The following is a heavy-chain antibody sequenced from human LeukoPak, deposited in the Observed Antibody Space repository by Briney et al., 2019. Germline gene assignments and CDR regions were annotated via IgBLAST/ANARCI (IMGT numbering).Heavy chain of an antibody. CDR3: ASLGAGLDAFDI. CDR1: GGSISSYY. J-gene: IGHJ3*02. V-gene: IGHV4-59*01. Sequence: SETLSLTCTVSGGSISSYYWSWIRQPPGKGLEWIGYIYYSGSTNYNPSLKSRVTISVDTSKNQFSLKLSSVTAADTAVYYCASLGAGLDAFDIWGQGTMVIVSS. D-gene: IGHD1-26*01. CDR2: IYYSGST.